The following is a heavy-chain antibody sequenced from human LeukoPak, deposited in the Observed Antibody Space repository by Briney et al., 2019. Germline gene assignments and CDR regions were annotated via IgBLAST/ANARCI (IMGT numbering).Heavy chain of an antibody. CDR1: GVIFSSLS. CDR3: ACQSSGSSTRAPDF. CDR2: ISASSRTT. Sequence: GGSLRLSCETSGVIFSSLSLNWVRQPPGKGLEWLSYISASSRTTYYADSVKGRFIVSRDNAKNSLFLQMDSLRADDTALYYCACQSSGSSTRAPDFWGQGTVVTVSS. V-gene: IGHV3-48*04. D-gene: IGHD1-26*01. J-gene: IGHJ4*02.